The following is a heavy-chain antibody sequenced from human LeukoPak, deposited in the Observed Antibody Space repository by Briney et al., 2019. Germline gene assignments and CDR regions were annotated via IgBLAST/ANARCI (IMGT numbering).Heavy chain of an antibody. Sequence: GGSLRLSCAASGFTVSSNYMSWVRQAPGKGLEWVSVIYSGGSTYYADSVKGRFTISRDNSKNTLYLQMNSLRAEDTAVYYCASVYSRSSEGMDAWGQGTTVTVSS. J-gene: IGHJ6*01. V-gene: IGHV3-53*01. CDR2: IYSGGST. CDR1: GFTVSSNY. D-gene: IGHD6-6*01. CDR3: ASVYSRSSEGMDA.